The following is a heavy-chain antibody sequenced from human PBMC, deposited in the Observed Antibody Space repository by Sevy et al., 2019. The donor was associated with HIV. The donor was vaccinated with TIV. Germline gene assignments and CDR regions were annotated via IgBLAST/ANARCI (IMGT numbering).Heavy chain of an antibody. CDR3: ASDYY. CDR2: INRDGSEK. V-gene: IGHV3-7*01. J-gene: IGHJ4*02. D-gene: IGHD3-10*01. Sequence: GGSLRLSCAASGFTFRSHWMTWVRQAPGKGPEWVVNINRDGSEKSYVDSVKGRFTISRDDAKNSLYLQMNRLRVEDTAIYYCASDYYWGRGTLVTVSS. CDR1: GFTFRSHW.